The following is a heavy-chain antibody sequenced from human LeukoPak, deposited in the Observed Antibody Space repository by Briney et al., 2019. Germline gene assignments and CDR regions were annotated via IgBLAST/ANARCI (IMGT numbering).Heavy chain of an antibody. CDR3: ARGQRTTYGDYSS. CDR1: GGTFSSYA. Sequence: SVKVSCKASGGTFSSYAISWVRQAPGQGLEWMGRIIPILGIANYAQEFQGRVTITADKSTSTAYMELSSLRSEDTAVYYCARGQRTTYGDYSSWGQGTLVTVSS. D-gene: IGHD4-17*01. CDR2: IIPILGIA. J-gene: IGHJ5*02. V-gene: IGHV1-69*04.